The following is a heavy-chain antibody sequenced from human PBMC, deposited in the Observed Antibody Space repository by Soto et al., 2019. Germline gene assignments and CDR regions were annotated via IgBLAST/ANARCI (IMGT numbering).Heavy chain of an antibody. D-gene: IGHD3-10*01. CDR1: VVTLIGYY. Sequence: SDTLSLTCTVSVVTLIGYYWSWIRQTPGKTLEWIGCIYFNGTTNYNPSLKSRVTISLDMSKNQFSLKLRSVTATDTAVYHCARGKGTHKYWGRGTLVTVSS. CDR3: ARGKGTHKY. J-gene: IGHJ4*02. V-gene: IGHV4-59*07. CDR2: IYFNGTT.